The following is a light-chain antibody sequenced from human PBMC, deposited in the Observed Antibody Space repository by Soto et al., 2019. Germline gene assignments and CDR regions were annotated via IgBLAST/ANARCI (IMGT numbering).Light chain of an antibody. CDR2: DVS. CDR3: CSYAGSHTYV. V-gene: IGLV2-11*01. CDR1: SSDVGGYNY. J-gene: IGLJ1*01. Sequence: QSVLTQPRSVSASPGQSVTISCTGTSSDVGGYNYVSWYQQHPGKAPKLMIYDVSKRPSGVPDRFSGSKSGNTASLSISGLQAEDEADYYCCSYAGSHTYVFGTGTKLTVL.